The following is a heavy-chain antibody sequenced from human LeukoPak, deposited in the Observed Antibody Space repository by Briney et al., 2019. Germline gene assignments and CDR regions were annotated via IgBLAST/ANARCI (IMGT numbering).Heavy chain of an antibody. CDR2: IRPDGTDA. CDR1: GFTFSDFW. D-gene: IGHD7-27*01. Sequence: GGSLRLSCTASGFTFSDFWMHWVRQAPGKGPVWVSRIRPDGTDASYADSVKGRFTISRDNARNTLFLQISSLRDEDTAVYYCARDMWGTFDYWGQGTLVTVSS. J-gene: IGHJ4*02. V-gene: IGHV3-74*01. CDR3: ARDMWGTFDY.